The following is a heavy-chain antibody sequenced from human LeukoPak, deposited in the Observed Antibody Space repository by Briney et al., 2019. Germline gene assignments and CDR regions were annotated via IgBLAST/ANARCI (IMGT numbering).Heavy chain of an antibody. CDR1: GFTFSSYW. D-gene: IGHD6-19*01. V-gene: IGHV3-7*03. J-gene: IGHJ4*02. CDR2: IKQDGSER. Sequence: GGSLRLSCAASGFTFSSYWMTWVRQAPGKGLEWVANIKQDGSERNYVDSVKGRFTISRDNAKISLYLQMNTLRDEDTAVYYCATGAGCGYWGQGTLVTVSS. CDR3: ATGAGCGY.